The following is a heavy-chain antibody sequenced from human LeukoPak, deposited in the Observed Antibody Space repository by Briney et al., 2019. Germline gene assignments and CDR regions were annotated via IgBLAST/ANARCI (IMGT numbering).Heavy chain of an antibody. Sequence: ETLSLTCAVSGYSISSGYFWGWIRQPPGKGLEWIGNVYHSGTTSYNACSKSRVTISVHTSKNQFPLNLGSVTAADTAVYYCARLSGCTGDNCYDVVYWGQGTLVTVSS. D-gene: IGHD2-8*02. CDR2: VYHSGTT. CDR1: GYSISSGYF. CDR3: ARLSGCTGDNCYDVVY. V-gene: IGHV4-38-2*01. J-gene: IGHJ4*02.